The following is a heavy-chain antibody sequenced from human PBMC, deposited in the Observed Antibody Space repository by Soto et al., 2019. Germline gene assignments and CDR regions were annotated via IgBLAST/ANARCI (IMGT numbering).Heavy chain of an antibody. CDR3: AKRAVGIYFDY. CDR1: GFTFSSYA. Sequence: EVQLLESGGGLVQPGGSLRLSCAVSGFTFSSYAMNWVRQAPGKGLEWVSVISGSGGSTYYADSVKGRFTISRDNSKNTLYLQMNSLSAVDTAVYYCAKRAVGIYFDYWGQGTLVTVSS. J-gene: IGHJ4*02. V-gene: IGHV3-23*01. CDR2: ISGSGGST. D-gene: IGHD6-13*01.